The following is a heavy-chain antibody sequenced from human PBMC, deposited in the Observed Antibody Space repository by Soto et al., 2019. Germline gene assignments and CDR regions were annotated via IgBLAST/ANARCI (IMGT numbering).Heavy chain of an antibody. V-gene: IGHV3-7*01. CDR2: IKQDGSEK. Sequence: HPGGSLRLSCAASEFTFSSYWMSWVRQSPGKGLEWVANIKQDGSEKYYVDSVKGRFTISRDNAKNSLYLQMNSLRAEDTAVYYCARAGVVPARLGGTFDLWGRGTLVTVSS. J-gene: IGHJ2*01. CDR1: EFTFSSYW. D-gene: IGHD2-2*01. CDR3: ARAGVVPARLGGTFDL.